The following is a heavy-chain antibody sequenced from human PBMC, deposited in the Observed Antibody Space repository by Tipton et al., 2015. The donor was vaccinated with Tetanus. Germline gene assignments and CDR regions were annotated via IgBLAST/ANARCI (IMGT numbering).Heavy chain of an antibody. CDR2: VYYSGNT. D-gene: IGHD3-9*01. CDR1: GGSISSRNYY. V-gene: IGHV4-39*01. Sequence: TLSLTCSVSGGSISSRNYYWGWIRQPPGKGLEFIGRVYYSGNTAYNPSLKSRVAISVDTSKNQFSLKLTSVTAADTAVYYCARRGGDFLTGYYDSWGQGTPVIVSS. CDR3: ARRGGDFLTGYYDS. J-gene: IGHJ4*02.